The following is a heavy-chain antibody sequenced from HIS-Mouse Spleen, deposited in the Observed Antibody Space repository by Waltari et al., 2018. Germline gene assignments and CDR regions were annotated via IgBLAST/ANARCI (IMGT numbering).Heavy chain of an antibody. D-gene: IGHD6-13*01. CDR3: AREIPYSSSWYDWYFDL. V-gene: IGHV4-39*07. Sequence: QLQLPESGPGLVKPSETLSLTCTVSGGSLSSSSYYWGWIRPPPGKGLEWIGSIYYSGSTYYNPSLKSRVTISVDTSKNQCSLKLSSVTAADTAVYYCAREIPYSSSWYDWYFDLWGRGTLVTVSS. CDR2: IYYSGST. J-gene: IGHJ2*01. CDR1: GGSLSSSSYY.